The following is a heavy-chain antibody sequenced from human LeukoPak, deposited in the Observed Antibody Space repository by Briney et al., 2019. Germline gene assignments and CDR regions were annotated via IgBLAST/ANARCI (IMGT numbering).Heavy chain of an antibody. V-gene: IGHV3-23*01. Sequence: GGSLRLSCAASGFTFSSYAMSWVRQAPRKGLEWVSAISGSGGSTYYADSVKGRFTISRDNSKNTLYLQMNSLRAEDTAVYYCAKVWYCSGGSCFLGLDYWGQGTLVTVSS. D-gene: IGHD2-15*01. CDR1: GFTFSSYA. CDR2: ISGSGGST. CDR3: AKVWYCSGGSCFLGLDY. J-gene: IGHJ4*02.